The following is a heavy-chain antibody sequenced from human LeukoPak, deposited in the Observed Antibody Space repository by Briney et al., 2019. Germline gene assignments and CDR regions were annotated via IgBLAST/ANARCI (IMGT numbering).Heavy chain of an antibody. CDR3: ARRYSGYEWAFDI. D-gene: IGHD5-12*01. CDR2: IKKDGSEK. CDR1: GFNFSTYW. J-gene: IGHJ3*02. Sequence: GGSLRLSCAASGFNFSTYWMTWVRQAPGKGLEWVANIKKDGSEKYYADSVQGRFTISRDNAKNSLSLQMNSLRAEGTALYYCARRYSGYEWAFDIWGQGTMVTVSS. V-gene: IGHV3-7*01.